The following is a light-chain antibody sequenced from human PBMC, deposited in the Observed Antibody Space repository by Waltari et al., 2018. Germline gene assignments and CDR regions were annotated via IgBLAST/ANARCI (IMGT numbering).Light chain of an antibody. CDR2: GDS. Sequence: HSVLTQPPSVSGAPGPRVTIPCTGTTSNIGASFGLFWYQQIPGKAPKLLTYGDSLRPSGVPDRFSASKSGISASLAITGLQAEDEADYYCQSYDSSLTDWLFGAGTKLTVL. J-gene: IGLJ3*02. CDR3: QSYDSSLTDWL. V-gene: IGLV1-40*01. CDR1: TSNIGASFG.